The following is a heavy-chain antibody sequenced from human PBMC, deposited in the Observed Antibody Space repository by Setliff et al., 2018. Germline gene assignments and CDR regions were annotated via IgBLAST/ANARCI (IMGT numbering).Heavy chain of an antibody. D-gene: IGHD1-20*01. Sequence: SETLSLTCNVSGDSISSTYHWGWIRQSPGKGLEWIGTIYHSGNTYYNPSLNSRLTISVDTSSKQHSLKLTSVTAADTAMYYCSRGQDNSKVGHDWGQGTLVTVSS. CDR2: IYHSGNT. V-gene: IGHV4-38-2*02. J-gene: IGHJ4*02. CDR3: SRGQDNSKVGHD. CDR1: GDSISSTYH.